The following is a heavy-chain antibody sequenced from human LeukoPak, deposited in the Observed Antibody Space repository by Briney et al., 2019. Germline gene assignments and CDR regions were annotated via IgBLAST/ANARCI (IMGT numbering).Heavy chain of an antibody. CDR2: ISYDGSNK. V-gene: IGHV3-30*18. Sequence: PGRSLRLSCAASGFTFSSYGMHWVRQAPGKGLEWVAVISYDGSNKYYADSVKGRFTISRDNSKNTLYLQMNSLRAEDTAVYYCAKDPGRCSSGWASHCFFDYWGQGILVTVSS. J-gene: IGHJ4*02. D-gene: IGHD6-19*01. CDR1: GFTFSSYG. CDR3: AKDPGRCSSGWASHCFFDY.